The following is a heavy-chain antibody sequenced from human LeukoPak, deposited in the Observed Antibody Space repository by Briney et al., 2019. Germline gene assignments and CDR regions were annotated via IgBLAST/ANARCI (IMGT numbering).Heavy chain of an antibody. CDR1: GYTFTGYY. CDR3: ARGLHYDILTVYYYYGMDV. Sequence: ASVKVSCKASGYTFTGYYMHWVRQAPGQGLEWMGWINPNSGGTNYAQKFQGRVTMTRDTSISTAYMELSRLRSDDTAVYYCARGLHYDILTVYYYYGMDVWGQGTTVTVPS. J-gene: IGHJ6*02. D-gene: IGHD3-9*01. V-gene: IGHV1-2*02. CDR2: INPNSGGT.